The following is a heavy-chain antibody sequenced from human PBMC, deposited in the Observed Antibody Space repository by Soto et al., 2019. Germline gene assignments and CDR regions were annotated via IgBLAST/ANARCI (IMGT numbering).Heavy chain of an antibody. CDR1: GGTFSSYT. V-gene: IGHV1-69*08. D-gene: IGHD6-19*01. J-gene: IGHJ4*02. CDR2: IIPILGIA. CDR3: ARDPGRSVAGGVDY. Sequence: QVQLVQSGAEVKKPGSSVKVSCKASGGTFSSYTISWVRQAPGQGLEWMGRIIPILGIANYAQKFQGRVTITADKSTSTAYMELSSLRSEDTAVYYCARDPGRSVAGGVDYWGQGTLVTVSS.